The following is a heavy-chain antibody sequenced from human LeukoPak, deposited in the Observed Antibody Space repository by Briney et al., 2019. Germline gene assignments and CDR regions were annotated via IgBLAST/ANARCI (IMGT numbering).Heavy chain of an antibody. J-gene: IGHJ4*02. D-gene: IGHD2-15*01. CDR1: GFTVSSNY. CDR3: ARDFGGYCSGGSCYSGGYDY. V-gene: IGHV3-66*02. Sequence: GGSLRLSCAASGFTVSSNYVSWVRQAPGKGLEWVSVIYSGGSTYYADSVKGRFTISRDNSKNTLYLQMNSLRAEDTAVYYCARDFGGYCSGGSCYSGGYDYWGQGTLVTVSS. CDR2: IYSGGST.